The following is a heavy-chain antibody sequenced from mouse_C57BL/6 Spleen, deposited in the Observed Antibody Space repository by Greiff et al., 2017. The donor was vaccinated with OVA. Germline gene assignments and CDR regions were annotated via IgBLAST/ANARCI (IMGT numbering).Heavy chain of an antibody. V-gene: IGHV1-72*01. CDR2: IDPNSGGT. D-gene: IGHD2-5*01. CDR1: GYTFTSYW. J-gene: IGHJ4*01. CDR3: ARSPYSNYPYYYAMDY. Sequence: QVQLKQPGAELVKPGASVKLSCKASGYTFTSYWMHWVKQRPGRGLEWIGRIDPNSGGTKYNEKFKSKATLTVDKPSSTAYMQLSSLTSEDSAVYYCARSPYSNYPYYYAMDYWGQGTSVTVSS.